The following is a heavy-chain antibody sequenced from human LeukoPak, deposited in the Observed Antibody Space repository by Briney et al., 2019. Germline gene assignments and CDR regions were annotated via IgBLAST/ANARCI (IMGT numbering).Heavy chain of an antibody. Sequence: GGSLRLSCAASGFTFSNSWMHWVRQAPGKGLVWVSNIATDGSIMSYADSVKGRFTISRDNAKNTLFLQMNSLSVEDTAVYYCASYTTNKWPLWFWGQGTLVTVAS. D-gene: IGHD2/OR15-2a*01. CDR2: IATDGSIM. CDR3: ASYTTNKWPLWF. V-gene: IGHV3-74*01. CDR1: GFTFSNSW. J-gene: IGHJ4*02.